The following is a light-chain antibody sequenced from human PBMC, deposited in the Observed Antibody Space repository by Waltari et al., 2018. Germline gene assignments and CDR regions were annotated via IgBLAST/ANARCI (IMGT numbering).Light chain of an antibody. Sequence: DIVMTQSPDSLAVSLGERATINCKSSQSVLLTSTNKNYLNWYQQKPGQPPKMLIYWATTGESGVPDRCSGSGSGTDFTLTISSLQAEDVAVYYCQHYHSIPRTFGQGTKVEIK. CDR3: QHYHSIPRT. J-gene: IGKJ1*01. V-gene: IGKV4-1*01. CDR1: QSVLLTSTNKNY. CDR2: WAT.